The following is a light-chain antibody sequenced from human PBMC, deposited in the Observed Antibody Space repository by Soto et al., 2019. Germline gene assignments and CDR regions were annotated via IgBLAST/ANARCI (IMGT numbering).Light chain of an antibody. CDR1: QTVSSGY. V-gene: IGKV3D-20*01. CDR3: QQYSSSPYT. J-gene: IGKJ2*01. Sequence: EIVLTQSPVTLSLSPGERATLPCGASQTVSSGYLAWYQQRPGLAPRLLIYDASSRATGIPDRFSGSGSGTDFSLTISRLEPEDFAVYYCQQYSSSPYTFGQGTKLEIK. CDR2: DAS.